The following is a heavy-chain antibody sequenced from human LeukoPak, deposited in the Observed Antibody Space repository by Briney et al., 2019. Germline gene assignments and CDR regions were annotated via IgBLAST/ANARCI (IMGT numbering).Heavy chain of an antibody. CDR3: ARSAPTNYFDY. Sequence: ASVKVSCKASGYTFTNYAMNWVRQAPGQGLEWMGWINTITGNPTYAQGFTGRFVFSLDTSVSTAYLQISSLRAEDTAVYYCARSAPTNYFDYWGQGTLVTVSS. CDR2: INTITGNP. J-gene: IGHJ4*02. V-gene: IGHV7-4-1*02. CDR1: GYTFTNYA. D-gene: IGHD1-1*01.